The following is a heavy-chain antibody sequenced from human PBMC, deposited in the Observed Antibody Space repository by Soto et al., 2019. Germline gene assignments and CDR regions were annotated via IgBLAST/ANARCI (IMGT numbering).Heavy chain of an antibody. J-gene: IGHJ6*02. D-gene: IGHD3-3*01. CDR2: ISGSGGST. CDR1: GFTFSSYA. CDR3: AKGVLRFLEWFKEGYGMDV. V-gene: IGHV3-23*01. Sequence: GGSLRLSCAASGFTFSSYAMSWVRQAPGKGLEWVSAISGSGGSTYYADSVKGRFTISRDNSKNTQYLQMNSLRAEDTAVYYCAKGVLRFLEWFKEGYGMDVWGQETTVTVSS.